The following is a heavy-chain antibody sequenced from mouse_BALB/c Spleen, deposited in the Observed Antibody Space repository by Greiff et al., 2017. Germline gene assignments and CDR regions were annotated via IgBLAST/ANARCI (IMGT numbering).Heavy chain of an antibody. CDR3: ARDEGLAWFAY. J-gene: IGHJ3*01. CDR2: IDPANGNT. V-gene: IGHV14-3*02. CDR1: GFNIKDTY. Sequence: VQLQQSGAELVKPGASVKLSCTASGFNIKDTYMHWVKQRPEQGLEWIGRIDPANGNTKYDPKFQGKATITADTSSNTAYLQLSSLTSEDTAVYYCARDEGLAWFAYWGQGTLVTVSA.